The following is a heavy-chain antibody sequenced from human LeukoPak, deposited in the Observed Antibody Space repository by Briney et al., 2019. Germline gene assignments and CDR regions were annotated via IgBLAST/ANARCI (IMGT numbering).Heavy chain of an antibody. D-gene: IGHD3-10*01. CDR1: GFTFSDYY. CDR3: ARDLRSNYYGSGPLGY. V-gene: IGHV3-11*06. Sequence: GGSLRLSCAASGFTFSDYYMSWIRQAPGKGLEWVSYISSSSSYTNYADSVKGRFTISRDNAKNSLYLQMNSLRAEDTAVYYCARDLRSNYYGSGPLGYWGQGTLVTVSS. J-gene: IGHJ4*02. CDR2: ISSSSSYT.